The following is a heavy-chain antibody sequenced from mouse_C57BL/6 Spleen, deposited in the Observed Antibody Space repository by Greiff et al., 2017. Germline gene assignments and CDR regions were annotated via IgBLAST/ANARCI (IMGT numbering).Heavy chain of an antibody. Sequence: VQLMQPGTELVKPGASVKLSCKASGYTFTSYWMHWVKQRPGQGLEWIGNINPSNGGTNYNEKFKSKATLTVDKSSSTAYMQLSSLTSEYSAVYDCAREEMDDGYYPLFDYWGQGTTLTVSS. V-gene: IGHV1-53*01. CDR3: AREEMDDGYYPLFDY. CDR2: INPSNGGT. CDR1: GYTFTSYW. J-gene: IGHJ2*01. D-gene: IGHD2-3*01.